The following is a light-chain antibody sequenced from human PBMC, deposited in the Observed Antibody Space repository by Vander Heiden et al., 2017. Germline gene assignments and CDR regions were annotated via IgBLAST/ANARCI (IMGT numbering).Light chain of an antibody. J-gene: IGLJ2*01. CDR1: KLGDKS. CDR3: QAWDSSTAV. CDR2: KDS. V-gene: IGLV3-1*01. Sequence: SSELPQPPSVSVSPGQTASITCSGDKLGDKSACWYQQKPGQSPVLVIYKDSKRPSGIPERFSGSNSGNTATLTISGTQAMDEADYYCQAWDSSTAVFGGGTKLTVL.